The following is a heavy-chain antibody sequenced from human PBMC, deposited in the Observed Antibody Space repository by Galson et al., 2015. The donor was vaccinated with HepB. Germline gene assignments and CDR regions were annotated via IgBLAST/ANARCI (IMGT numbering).Heavy chain of an antibody. Sequence: LSLTCSVSGGSISNYYWSWVRQPPGKGLEWIGYVYKSGGTNYNLSFKSRIAISIDTSNNQFFLKLTSVTAADTAVYYCARDRRLSGTWYGMDVWGQGTTVTVSS. V-gene: IGHV4-59*01. D-gene: IGHD1-1*01. CDR2: VYKSGGT. CDR3: ARDRRLSGTWYGMDV. CDR1: GGSISNYY. J-gene: IGHJ6*02.